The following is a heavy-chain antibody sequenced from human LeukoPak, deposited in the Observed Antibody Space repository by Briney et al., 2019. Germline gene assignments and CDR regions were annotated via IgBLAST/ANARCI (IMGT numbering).Heavy chain of an antibody. CDR3: AKQYYDILTGYYDNFDY. D-gene: IGHD3-9*01. J-gene: IGHJ4*02. Sequence: GGSLRLSCAASGFTFSSYGMSWVRQAPGKGLEWVSAISRSGGSTYYADSVKGRFTISRDNSKNTLYLQLNSLRAEDRAVYYCAKQYYDILTGYYDNFDYWGQGTLVTVSS. CDR1: GFTFSSYG. V-gene: IGHV3-23*01. CDR2: ISRSGGST.